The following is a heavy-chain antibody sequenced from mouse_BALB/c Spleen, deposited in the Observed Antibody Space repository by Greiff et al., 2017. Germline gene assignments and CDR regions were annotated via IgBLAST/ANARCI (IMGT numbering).Heavy chain of an antibody. J-gene: IGHJ4*01. CDR3: ARGTHYAMDY. CDR1: GYTFTDYY. D-gene: IGHD3-3*01. CDR2: IYPGSGNT. V-gene: IGHV1-77*01. Sequence: VQLQQSGAELARPGASVKLSCKASGYTFTDYYINWVKQRTGQGLEWIGEIYPGSGNTYYNEKFKGKATLTADKSSSTAYMQLSSLTSEDSAVYFCARGTHYAMDYWGQGTSVTVSS.